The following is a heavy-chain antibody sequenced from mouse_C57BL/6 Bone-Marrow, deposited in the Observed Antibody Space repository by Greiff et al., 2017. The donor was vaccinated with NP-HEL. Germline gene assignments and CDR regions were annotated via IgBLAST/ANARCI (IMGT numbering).Heavy chain of an antibody. CDR1: GYTFTSYG. V-gene: IGHV1-81*01. J-gene: IGHJ3*01. Sequence: QVQLKESGAELARPGASVKLSCKASGYTFTSYGISWVKQRTGQGLEWIGEIYPRSGNTYYNEKFKGKATLTVDKSSSTAYMELRSLTSEDSAVYFCARATYYSNYGAYWGQGTLVTVSA. D-gene: IGHD2-5*01. CDR3: ARATYYSNYGAY. CDR2: IYPRSGNT.